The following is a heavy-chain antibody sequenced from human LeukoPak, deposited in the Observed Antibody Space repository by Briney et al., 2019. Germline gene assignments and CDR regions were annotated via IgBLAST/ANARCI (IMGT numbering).Heavy chain of an antibody. V-gene: IGHV3-30*02. Sequence: GGALRLSCAASGFTFSSYGMHWVRQAPGKGLEWVAFIRYDGSNKNYADSVKGRFTISRDNSKNTLYLQMNSLRAEDTAVYYCAKVGKYSSGWYTVDYWGQGTLVTVSS. CDR3: AKVGKYSSGWYTVDY. D-gene: IGHD6-19*01. CDR2: IRYDGSNK. J-gene: IGHJ4*02. CDR1: GFTFSSYG.